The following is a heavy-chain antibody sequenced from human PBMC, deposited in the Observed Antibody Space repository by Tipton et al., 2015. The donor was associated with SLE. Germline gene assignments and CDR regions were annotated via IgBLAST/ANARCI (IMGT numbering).Heavy chain of an antibody. Sequence: SLRLSCAASGFTFSSYWMHWVRQAPGKGLVWVSRINSDGSSTSYADSVKGRFTISRDNAKNTLYLQMNSLRAEDTAVYYCARDPTVAGAFDIWGQGTMVTVSS. CDR2: INSDGSST. D-gene: IGHD6-19*01. CDR1: GFTFSSYW. V-gene: IGHV3-74*01. J-gene: IGHJ3*02. CDR3: ARDPTVAGAFDI.